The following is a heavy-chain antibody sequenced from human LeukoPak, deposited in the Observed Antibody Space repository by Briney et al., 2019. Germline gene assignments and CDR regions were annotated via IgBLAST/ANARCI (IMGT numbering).Heavy chain of an antibody. CDR2: IYYSGST. V-gene: IGHV4-59*01. CDR1: GGSISSYY. D-gene: IGHD1-26*01. Sequence: SETLSLTCTVSGGSISSYYWSWIRQPPGEGLEWIGYIYYSGSTNYNPSLKSRVTISVDTSKNQFSLKLRSVTAADTAVYYCARAEWELGGGLFDYWGQGTLVTVSS. CDR3: ARAEWELGGGLFDY. J-gene: IGHJ4*02.